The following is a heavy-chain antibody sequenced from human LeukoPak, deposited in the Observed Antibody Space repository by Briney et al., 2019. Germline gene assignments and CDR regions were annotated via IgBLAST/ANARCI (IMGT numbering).Heavy chain of an antibody. Sequence: SETLSLTCTVSSGSISSSIYYWGWIRQPPGKELEWIGSIYYSGSTYYNPSLKSRVTISVDTSKNQFSLKQRSVTAADTAVYYCARAVQLERPPPLIGYYYMDVWGKGTTVTVSS. CDR1: SGSISSSIYY. CDR3: ARAVQLERPPPLIGYYYMDV. V-gene: IGHV4-39*07. CDR2: IYYSGST. D-gene: IGHD1-1*01. J-gene: IGHJ6*03.